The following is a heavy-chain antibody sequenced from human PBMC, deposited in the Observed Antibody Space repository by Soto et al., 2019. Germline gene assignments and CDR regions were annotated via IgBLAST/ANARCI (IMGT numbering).Heavy chain of an antibody. V-gene: IGHV4-34*01. D-gene: IGHD6-13*01. J-gene: IGHJ3*02. CDR2: INHSGST. CDR3: ARAGYWAFDI. CDR1: GGSFSGYY. Sequence: LSETLSLTCAVYGGSFSGYYWSWIRQPPGKGLEWIGEINHSGSTNYNPSLKSRVTISVDTSKNQFSLKLSSVTAADTAVYYCARAGYWAFDIWGQGTMVTVSS.